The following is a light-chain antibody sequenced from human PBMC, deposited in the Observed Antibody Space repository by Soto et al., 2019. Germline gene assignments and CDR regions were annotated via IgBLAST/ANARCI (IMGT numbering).Light chain of an antibody. CDR3: SSYASSNNFVV. Sequence: QSALTQPPSASGSPGQSVSISCTGTSSDVGGYNYVSWFQQHPGKAPKLLIYGVTKRPSGVPDRFSGSKSGNTASLTVSGLQAEDEADYYCSSYASSNNFVVFGGGTKLTVL. CDR2: GVT. J-gene: IGLJ2*01. CDR1: SSDVGGYNY. V-gene: IGLV2-8*01.